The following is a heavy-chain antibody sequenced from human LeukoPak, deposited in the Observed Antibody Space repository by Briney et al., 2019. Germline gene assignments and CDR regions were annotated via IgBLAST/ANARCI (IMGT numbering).Heavy chain of an antibody. CDR2: ISSSGTTI. V-gene: IGHV3-48*04. CDR1: GFIFNNYG. D-gene: IGHD3-10*01. J-gene: IGHJ4*02. Sequence: GGSLRLSCAASGFIFNNYGLIWVRQAPGKGLEWVSYISSSGTTIYYADSVRGRFTVSRDNAKNSLYLQMDSLSAEDTAVYYCASLRGVNRWGQGTLVTVSS. CDR3: ASLRGVNR.